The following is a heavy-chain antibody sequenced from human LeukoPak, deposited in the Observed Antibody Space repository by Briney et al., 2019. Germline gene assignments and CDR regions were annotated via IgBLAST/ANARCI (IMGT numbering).Heavy chain of an antibody. CDR2: ISSSGSTI. Sequence: GGSLRLSCAASGFTFSDYYMSWIRQAPGKGLEWVSYISSSGSTIYYADSVKGRFTISRDNGKNSLYLQMNSLRAEDTAVYYCARDPGSHNSSGWYDYWGQGTLVTVSS. D-gene: IGHD6-19*01. CDR1: GFTFSDYY. CDR3: ARDPGSHNSSGWYDY. J-gene: IGHJ4*02. V-gene: IGHV3-11*01.